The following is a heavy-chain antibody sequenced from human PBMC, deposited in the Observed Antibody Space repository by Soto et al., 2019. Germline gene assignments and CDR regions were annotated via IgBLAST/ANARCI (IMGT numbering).Heavy chain of an antibody. Sequence: GGSLRLSCAASGFTFSSYGMHWVRQAPGKGLEWVAVIWYDGSNKYYADSVKGRFTISRDNSKNTLYLQMNSLRAEDTAVYYCARALGGGDNAFDIWGQGTMVTVSS. CDR1: GFTFSSYG. J-gene: IGHJ3*02. CDR2: IWYDGSNK. CDR3: ARALGGGDNAFDI. V-gene: IGHV3-33*01. D-gene: IGHD3-16*01.